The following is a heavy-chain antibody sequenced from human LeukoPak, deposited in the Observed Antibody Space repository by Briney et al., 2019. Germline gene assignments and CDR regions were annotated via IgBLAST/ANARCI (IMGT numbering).Heavy chain of an antibody. J-gene: IGHJ4*02. Sequence: PGGSLRLSCAGTGLTFSNAWMTWARQAPGKGLEWVGRVKRKIDGETTDYAAPVKGRFAISRDDSKNTVYLQMNSLKTEDTAVYYCTTDSAAYWGQGTLVTVSS. CDR2: VKRKIDGETT. CDR3: TTDSAAY. CDR1: GLTFSNAW. V-gene: IGHV3-15*01.